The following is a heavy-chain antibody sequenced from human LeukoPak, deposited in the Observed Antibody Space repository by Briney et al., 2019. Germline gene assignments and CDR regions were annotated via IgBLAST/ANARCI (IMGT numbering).Heavy chain of an antibody. V-gene: IGHV3-73*01. Sequence: GGSLRLXCAASGFTFSGSAMHWVRQASGKGLEWVGRIRSKANSYATAYAASVKGRFTISRDDSKNTAYLQMNSLKTEDTAVYYCTSRYDSSGYYPLDYWGQGTLVTVSS. J-gene: IGHJ4*02. D-gene: IGHD3-22*01. CDR2: IRSKANSYAT. CDR3: TSRYDSSGYYPLDY. CDR1: GFTFSGSA.